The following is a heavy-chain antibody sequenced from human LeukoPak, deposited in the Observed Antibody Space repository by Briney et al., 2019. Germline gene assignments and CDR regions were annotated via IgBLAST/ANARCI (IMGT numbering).Heavy chain of an antibody. CDR3: VKDVSLGFCSGGSCSAHFDH. CDR1: GFTFDDYA. D-gene: IGHD2-15*01. J-gene: IGHJ4*02. CDR2: ISWNSNSI. V-gene: IGHV3-9*03. Sequence: PGRSLRLSCAASGFTFDDYAMHWVRHGPGKGLEWVSGISWNSNSIVYVDSVKGRFTISRDNAKKSLYLQMDSLRPEDMALYYCVKDVSLGFCSGGSCSAHFDHWGQGTPVTVSS.